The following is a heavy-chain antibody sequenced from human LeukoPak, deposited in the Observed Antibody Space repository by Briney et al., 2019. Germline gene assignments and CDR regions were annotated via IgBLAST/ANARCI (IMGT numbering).Heavy chain of an antibody. V-gene: IGHV4-4*07. D-gene: IGHD1-26*01. Sequence: SETLSLTCSVSGASFSTYYWNWIRQPAGKGLEWIGEIFHTGSTNYNPSLKSRVTMSVDKSKNQFSLKLNSVTAADTAIYYCAKDKGGAAEYWGQGTLVTVSS. J-gene: IGHJ4*02. CDR1: GASFSTYY. CDR2: IFHTGST. CDR3: AKDKGGAAEY.